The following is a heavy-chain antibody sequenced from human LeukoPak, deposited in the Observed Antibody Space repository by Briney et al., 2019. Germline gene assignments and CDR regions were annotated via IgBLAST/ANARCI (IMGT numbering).Heavy chain of an antibody. J-gene: IGHJ4*02. V-gene: IGHV3-74*01. CDR1: GFTFSAYW. Sequence: GGSLRLSCAASGFTFSAYWMHWVRQVPGKGLVWVSRVNREGTTSAYADSVKGRFTISRDNDKNTLYLQMNSLRVEDTAVYYCARDVDWILFDYWGQGTLVTVSS. CDR3: ARDVDWILFDY. D-gene: IGHD3-9*01. CDR2: VNREGTTS.